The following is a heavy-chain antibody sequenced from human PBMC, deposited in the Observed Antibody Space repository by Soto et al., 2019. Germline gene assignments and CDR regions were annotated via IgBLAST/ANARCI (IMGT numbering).Heavy chain of an antibody. CDR3: AKNPGYYYDSTGYHFDY. CDR2: INSDRRST. Sequence: GSLRLSCAASGFTFNNYWMHWVRQVPGKGLVWVSQINSDRRSTSYAGSVKGRFTISRDNSKNTLYLQMNSLRAEDTAVYYCAKNPGYYYDSTGYHFDYWGQGTLVTVSS. V-gene: IGHV3-74*01. CDR1: GFTFNNYW. J-gene: IGHJ4*02. D-gene: IGHD3-22*01.